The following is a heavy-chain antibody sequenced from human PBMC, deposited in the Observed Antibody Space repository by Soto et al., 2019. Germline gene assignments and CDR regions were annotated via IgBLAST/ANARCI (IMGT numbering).Heavy chain of an antibody. V-gene: IGHV2-70*17. CDR2: IGWDDDK. Sequence: SGPTLVNPTQTLTLTCTFSGFSLSTSGMCVSWNRQPPGKALERLARIGWDDDKFYSTSLKTRLTISKDTSKNLVVLTMTNMVPVDTATYYCARDLVVVAATNYYYYGMDVWGQGTTVTVSS. J-gene: IGHJ6*02. CDR3: ARDLVVVAATNYYYYGMDV. D-gene: IGHD2-15*01. CDR1: GFSLSTSGMC.